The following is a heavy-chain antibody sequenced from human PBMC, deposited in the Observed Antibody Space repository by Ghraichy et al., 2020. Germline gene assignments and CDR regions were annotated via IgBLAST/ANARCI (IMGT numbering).Heavy chain of an antibody. D-gene: IGHD1-26*01. V-gene: IGHV4-34*01. CDR3: ARGRWEQLTYYYYYYGMDV. J-gene: IGHJ6*02. CDR1: GGSFSGYY. Sequence: SQTLSLTCAVYGGSFSGYYWSWIRQPPGKGLEWIGEINHSGSTNYNPSLKSRVTISVDTSKNQFSLKLSSVTAADTAVYYCARGRWEQLTYYYYYYGMDVWGQGTTVTVSS. CDR2: INHSGST.